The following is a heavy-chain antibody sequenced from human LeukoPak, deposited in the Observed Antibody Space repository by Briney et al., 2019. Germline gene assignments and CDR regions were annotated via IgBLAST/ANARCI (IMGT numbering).Heavy chain of an antibody. V-gene: IGHV4-34*01. CDR1: GGSFSGYY. CDR3: ARRRTVTTGADWFDP. D-gene: IGHD4-17*01. CDR2: INHSGST. J-gene: IGHJ5*02. Sequence: PSETLSLTCAVYGGSFSGYYWSWIRQPPGKGLEWIGEINHSGSTNYNPSLKSRVTISVDTSKNQFSLKLSSVTAADTAVYYCARRRTVTTGADWFDPWGQGTLVTVSS.